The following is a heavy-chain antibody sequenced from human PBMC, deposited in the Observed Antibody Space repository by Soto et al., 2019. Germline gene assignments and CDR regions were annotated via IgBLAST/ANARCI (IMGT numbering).Heavy chain of an antibody. Sequence: PGGSLRLSCSASGFTFSSYAMHWFRQAPGKGLEYVSAISSNGGSTYYADSVKGRFTISRDNSKNTLYLQMSSLRAEDTAVYYCVKDRDFQYYYGSGSPEYNWFDPWGQGTLVTVSS. D-gene: IGHD3-10*01. V-gene: IGHV3-64D*08. CDR2: ISSNGGST. CDR1: GFTFSSYA. J-gene: IGHJ5*02. CDR3: VKDRDFQYYYGSGSPEYNWFDP.